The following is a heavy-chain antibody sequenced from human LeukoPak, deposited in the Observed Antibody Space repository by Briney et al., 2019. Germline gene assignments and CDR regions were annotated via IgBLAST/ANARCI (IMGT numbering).Heavy chain of an antibody. CDR3: AASTKHPAMVDY. J-gene: IGHJ4*02. D-gene: IGHD5-18*01. CDR1: GPTFSSNS. CDR2: IGSSSSYI. V-gene: IGHV3-21*01. Sequence: GGFMRLSCAASGPTFSSNSMNWASQEPGKGLEWVSSIGSSSSYIYYADSVKGRFAISRDNAKNSLHLEMSSLRAEDTAVYYCAASTKHPAMVDYWGQGTLVTVSS.